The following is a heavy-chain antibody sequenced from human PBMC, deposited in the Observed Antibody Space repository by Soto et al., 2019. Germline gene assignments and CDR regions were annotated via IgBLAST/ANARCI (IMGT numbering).Heavy chain of an antibody. V-gene: IGHV3-21*01. J-gene: IGHJ6*03. CDR1: GFTFSSYS. D-gene: IGHD2-2*03. CDR3: ASGYCSGTSCSYYYYYYMDV. Sequence: GGSLRLSCAASGFTFSSYSMNWVRQAPGKGLEWVSSISSTSSYIYYADSVKGRFTISRDNAKNSLYLQMNSLRAEDTAVYYCASGYCSGTSCSYYYYYYMDVWGKGTTVTVSS. CDR2: ISSTSSYI.